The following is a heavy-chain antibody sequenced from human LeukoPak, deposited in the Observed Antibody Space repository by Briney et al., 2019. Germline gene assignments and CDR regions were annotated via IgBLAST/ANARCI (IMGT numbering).Heavy chain of an antibody. V-gene: IGHV1-24*01. D-gene: IGHD1-26*01. J-gene: IGHJ2*01. CDR1: GFTLTELS. CDR2: FDPEDGET. Sequence: ASVKVSCKVSGFTLTELSMHWVRQAPGKGVEWMGGFDPEDGETIYAQKFQGRVTMTEDTSTDTAYMELSSLKTEDTAVYYCKTDFLSGTYQDWYFDLWGRGTLVTDSS. CDR3: KTDFLSGTYQDWYFDL.